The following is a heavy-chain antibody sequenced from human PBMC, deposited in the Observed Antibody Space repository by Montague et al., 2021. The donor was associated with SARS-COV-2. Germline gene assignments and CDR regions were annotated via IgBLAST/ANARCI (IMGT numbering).Heavy chain of an antibody. Sequence: SLRLSCAASGFTFSSYAMHWVRQAPGKGLEWVAVISYDGSNKYYADSVKGRFTISRDNSKNTLYLQIDSLRAEDTAVYYCARAAGNYDILTGYYDYWGQGTLVTVSS. CDR1: GFTFSSYA. J-gene: IGHJ4*02. V-gene: IGHV3-30*04. CDR3: ARAAGNYDILTGYYDY. CDR2: ISYDGSNK. D-gene: IGHD3-9*01.